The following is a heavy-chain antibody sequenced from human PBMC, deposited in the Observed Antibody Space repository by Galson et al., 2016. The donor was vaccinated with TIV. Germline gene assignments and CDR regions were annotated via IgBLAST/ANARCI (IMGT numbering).Heavy chain of an antibody. CDR3: ARIDSWSGWS. CDR2: INPDSGGT. D-gene: IGHD3-3*01. V-gene: IGHV1-2*02. J-gene: IGHJ5*02. CDR1: GYTFTGFY. Sequence: SVKVSCKASGYTFTGFYMYWVRQAPGQGLEWMGWINPDSGGTNYAQKFQGRVSMTRDTSISTAYMALSRLRSDDTAVYYCARIDSWSGWSWGQGTLVTVSS.